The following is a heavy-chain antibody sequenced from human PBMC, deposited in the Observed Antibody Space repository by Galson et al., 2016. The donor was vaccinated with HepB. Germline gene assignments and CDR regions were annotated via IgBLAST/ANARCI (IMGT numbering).Heavy chain of an antibody. CDR2: INSNGSTT. CDR1: GFTFSNYW. J-gene: IGHJ4*02. D-gene: IGHD4-23*01. Sequence: SLRLSCAASGFTFSNYWMHWVRQVPGKGPVWVSRINSNGSTTNYADSVKGRFTMSRDNAKNTLFLQMNSLRGEDAAAYYCARGLSTSVVTPYGFWGQGTLVTVSS. V-gene: IGHV3-74*01. CDR3: ARGLSTSVVTPYGF.